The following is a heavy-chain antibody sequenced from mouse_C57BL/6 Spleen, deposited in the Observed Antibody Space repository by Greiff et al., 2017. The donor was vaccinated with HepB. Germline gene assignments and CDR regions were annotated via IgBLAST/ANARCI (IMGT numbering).Heavy chain of an antibody. CDR2: IYPRSGNT. D-gene: IGHD2-4*01. CDR1: GYTFTSYG. Sequence: VKLMESGAELARPGASVKLSCKASGYTFTSYGISWVKQRTGQGLEWIGEIYPRSGNTYYNEKFKGKATLTADKSSSTAYMELRSLTSEDSAVYFCARYYDYPFDYWGQGTTLTVSS. CDR3: ARYYDYPFDY. J-gene: IGHJ2*01. V-gene: IGHV1-81*01.